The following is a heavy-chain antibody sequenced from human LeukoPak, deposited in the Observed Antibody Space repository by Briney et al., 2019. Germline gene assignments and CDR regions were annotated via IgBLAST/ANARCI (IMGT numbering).Heavy chain of an antibody. J-gene: IGHJ6*03. Sequence: PGGSLRLSCAASGFTFSDYFMSWIRQGPGKGLEWVSHIDSSGTIYYADSVKGRATISRDNAKNSLYLQMNSLRAEDTAVYYCARDFSRGSYKGRDYYMDVWGKGTTVTVSS. D-gene: IGHD1-26*01. V-gene: IGHV3-11*04. CDR1: GFTFSDYF. CDR2: IDSSGTI. CDR3: ARDFSRGSYKGRDYYMDV.